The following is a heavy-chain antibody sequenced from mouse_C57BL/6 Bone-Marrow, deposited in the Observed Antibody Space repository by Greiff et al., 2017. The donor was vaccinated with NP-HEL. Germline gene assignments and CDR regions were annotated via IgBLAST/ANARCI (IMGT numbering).Heavy chain of an antibody. CDR2: ISGGGGNT. CDR1: GFTFSSYT. CDR3: ARVLYFDY. Sequence: EVQLVESGGGLVKPGGSLKLSCAASGFTFSSYTMSWVRQTPEKRLEWVATISGGGGNTYYPDSVKGRFTISRDNAKNTLYLQMSSLRSEDTALYYCARVLYFDYWGQGTTLTVSS. J-gene: IGHJ2*01. V-gene: IGHV5-9*01.